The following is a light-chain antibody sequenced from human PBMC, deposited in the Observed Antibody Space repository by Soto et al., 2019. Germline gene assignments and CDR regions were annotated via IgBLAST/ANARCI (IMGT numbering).Light chain of an antibody. J-gene: IGKJ5*01. CDR2: KVS. Sequence: DVVVTQSPLSLPVTLGQASSISCRSGQILVYSDGNTYLSWFQQRPGQSPRRLIYKVSNRDAGVPDRFSGSGSGTDFTLKISRVEAEDVGVYYCMQGTHWPPITFGQGTRLEIK. CDR3: MQGTHWPPIT. V-gene: IGKV2-30*01. CDR1: QILVYSDGNTY.